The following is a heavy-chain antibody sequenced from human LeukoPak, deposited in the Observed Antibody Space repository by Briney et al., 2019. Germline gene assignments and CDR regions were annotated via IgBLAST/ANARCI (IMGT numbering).Heavy chain of an antibody. CDR2: ISYDGSNK. J-gene: IGHJ4*02. CDR1: GFTFSSYG. D-gene: IGHD4-17*01. CDR3: AKDSDYGDYVCDY. V-gene: IGHV3-30*18. Sequence: GRSLRLSCAASGFTFSSYGMHWVRQAPGKGLEWVAVISYDGSNKYYADSVKGRFTISRDNSKNTLYLQMNSLRAEDTAVHYCAKDSDYGDYVCDYWGQGTLVTVSS.